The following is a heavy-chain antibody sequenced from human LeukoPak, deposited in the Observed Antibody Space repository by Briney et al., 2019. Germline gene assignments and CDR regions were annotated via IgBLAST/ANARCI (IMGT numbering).Heavy chain of an antibody. J-gene: IGHJ4*02. D-gene: IGHD3-3*01. CDR3: ARDSVEWYIFDY. CDR2: TNRDWSST. Sequence: PGGSLRLSCAASGFTFSSYWMHWVRQAPGKGPVGVARTNRDWSSTAYADSVKGRFTISKDNAKNTLYLLMNSLRAEDTAVYYCARDSVEWYIFDYWGQGTLVTVSS. V-gene: IGHV3-74*01. CDR1: GFTFSSYW.